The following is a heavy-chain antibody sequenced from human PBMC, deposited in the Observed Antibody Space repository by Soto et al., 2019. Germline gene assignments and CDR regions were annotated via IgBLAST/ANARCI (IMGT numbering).Heavy chain of an antibody. D-gene: IGHD6-13*01. CDR1: GYTFTSYY. CDR3: AIVPSSSRWSEGY. V-gene: IGHV1-46*01. Sequence: QVQLVQSGAEVKKPGASVKVSCKASGYTFTSYYMHWVRQAPGQGLERMGIINPSGGSTSYAQKFQGRVTMPRYTSPSTVYMELSSIISEDTAVYYCAIVPSSSRWSEGYWGQGTLVTVSS. CDR2: INPSGGST. J-gene: IGHJ4*02.